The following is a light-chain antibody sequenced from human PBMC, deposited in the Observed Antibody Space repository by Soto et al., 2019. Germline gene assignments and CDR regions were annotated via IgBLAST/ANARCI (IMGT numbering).Light chain of an antibody. CDR3: QQYGGSPPYT. Sequence: EIVLTQSPGTLSLSPGERASLSCRASQSVRNNYLAWYQQKPGQPPRLLIFGSFNRATGIPDRFSGSGSGTDFTINISRLEPEDFAVYFCQQYGGSPPYTFGQGTKVEIK. CDR1: QSVRNNY. V-gene: IGKV3-20*01. CDR2: GSF. J-gene: IGKJ2*01.